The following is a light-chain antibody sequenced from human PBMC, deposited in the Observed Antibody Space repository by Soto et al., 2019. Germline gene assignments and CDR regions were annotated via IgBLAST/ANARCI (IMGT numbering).Light chain of an antibody. J-gene: IGKJ1*01. CDR1: QSVSSSY. Sequence: EIVLTQSPGTLSLSPGERATLSCRASQSVSSSYIAWYQQKPGQAPRLLIFGTSGRATSIPDRFSGSGSGTDFTLIISRVEPEDFAVYYCQHYSETFGQGTKVEI. V-gene: IGKV3-20*01. CDR3: QHYSET. CDR2: GTS.